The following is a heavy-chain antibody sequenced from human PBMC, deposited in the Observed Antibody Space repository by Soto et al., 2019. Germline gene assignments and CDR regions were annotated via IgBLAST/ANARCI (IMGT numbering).Heavy chain of an antibody. D-gene: IGHD6-19*01. CDR2: ISGSGGCT. CDR3: AKDRVTVVGYDAFES. CDR1: GFTFSSYA. Sequence: FLRLSCAASGFTFSSYAMTWVRQAPGQGLEWDSAISGSGGCTYYADSVKGRVTISRDNSKTTRYLQMNSLRAEDTAVYYCAKDRVTVVGYDAFESWGQGTMVTVSS. V-gene: IGHV3-23*01. J-gene: IGHJ3*02.